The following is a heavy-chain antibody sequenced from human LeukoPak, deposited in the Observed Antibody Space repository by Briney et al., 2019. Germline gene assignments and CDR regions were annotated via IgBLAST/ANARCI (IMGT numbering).Heavy chain of an antibody. J-gene: IGHJ4*02. Sequence: ASVKVSCKASGYTFTSYGISWVRQAPGQGLEWMGWISAYNGNTNYAQKLQGRVTMTTDTSTSTAYMELRSLRSDDTAVYYCARVGYYDSSGYWYPNDYWDQGTLVTVS. CDR1: GYTFTSYG. CDR3: ARVGYYDSSGYWYPNDY. CDR2: ISAYNGNT. D-gene: IGHD3-22*01. V-gene: IGHV1-18*01.